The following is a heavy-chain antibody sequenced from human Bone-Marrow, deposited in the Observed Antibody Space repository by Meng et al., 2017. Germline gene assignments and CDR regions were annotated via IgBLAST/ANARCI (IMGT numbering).Heavy chain of an antibody. J-gene: IGHJ4*02. CDR2: ISSSGSTI. Sequence: VVEGRCWGGCVKSGGSVRLSCAAFGFIFRDYYMIWIRQAPGKGLGWVSFISSSGSTIYYADSVKGRFTISRDNAKNSLYLQMNSLRAEDTAVYYCARSSIFWTHYAGYWGQGTLVTVSS. CDR1: GFIFRDYY. CDR3: ARSSIFWTHYAGY. V-gene: IGHV3-11*01. D-gene: IGHD3-9*01.